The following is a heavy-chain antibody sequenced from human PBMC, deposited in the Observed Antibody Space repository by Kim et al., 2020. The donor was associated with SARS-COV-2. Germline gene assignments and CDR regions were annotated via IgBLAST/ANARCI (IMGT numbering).Heavy chain of an antibody. CDR2: INLSGGST. Sequence: ASVKVSCKASGYTFTSYHMHWVRPAPGQGPEWMGIINLSGGSTSYAQKFQGRVTMTRDTSTTTVYMELSSLRSEDTAVYYCARSVPIAALRGYFDYWGQGTLVTVSS. CDR3: ARSVPIAALRGYFDY. V-gene: IGHV1-46*01. CDR1: GYTFTSYH. D-gene: IGHD3-10*01. J-gene: IGHJ4*02.